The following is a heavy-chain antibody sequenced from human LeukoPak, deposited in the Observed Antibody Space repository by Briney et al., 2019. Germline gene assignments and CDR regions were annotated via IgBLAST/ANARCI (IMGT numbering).Heavy chain of an antibody. CDR3: ARWYGDSSGYYLLWGYFDY. D-gene: IGHD3-22*01. V-gene: IGHV4-31*03. Sequence: SQTLSLACNLSCRSLPSGCYYWSWIREHPLKGLEWFGYIYYSGSTHYNPSLKSRVTISVDTSKNQLSLKLSSVTAADTAVYYCARWYGDSSGYYLLWGYFDYWGQGTLVTVSS. J-gene: IGHJ4*02. CDR2: IYYSGST. CDR1: CRSLPSGCYY.